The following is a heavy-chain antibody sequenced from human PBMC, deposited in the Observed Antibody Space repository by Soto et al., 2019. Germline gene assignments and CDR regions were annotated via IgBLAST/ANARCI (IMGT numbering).Heavy chain of an antibody. CDR2: INYSGST. J-gene: IGHJ5*02. V-gene: IGHV4-30-2*01. CDR3: ARVPGDFWSGYYSWFDP. D-gene: IGHD3-3*01. Sequence: SETLSLTCAVSGGSISSGGYSWSWIRQPPGKGLEWIGEINYSGSTNYNPPLKSRVTISVDRSKNQFSLKMSSVTAADTAVYYCARVPGDFWSGYYSWFDPWGQGTLVTVSS. CDR1: GGSISSGGYS.